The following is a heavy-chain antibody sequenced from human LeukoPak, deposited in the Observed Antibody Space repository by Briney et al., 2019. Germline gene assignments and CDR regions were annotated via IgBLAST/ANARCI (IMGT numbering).Heavy chain of an antibody. V-gene: IGHV3-48*04. J-gene: IGHJ4*02. CDR3: AREGNVSPIVVVPAAIYY. D-gene: IGHD2-2*02. CDR1: GFTFSSYS. CDR2: ISSSSSTI. Sequence: PGGSLRLSCAASGFTFSSYSMNWVRQAPGKGLEWVSYISSSSSTIYYADSVKGRFTISRDNAKNSLYLQMNSLRAEDTAVYYCAREGNVSPIVVVPAAIYYWGQGTLVTVSS.